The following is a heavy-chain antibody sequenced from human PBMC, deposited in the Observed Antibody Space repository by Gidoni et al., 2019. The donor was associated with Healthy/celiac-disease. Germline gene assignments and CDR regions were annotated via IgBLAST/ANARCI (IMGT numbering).Heavy chain of an antibody. D-gene: IGHD4-17*01. CDR2: IYTSGST. CDR3: ARGGSELTVTTYGLFDP. CDR1: GGSISSGSYY. Sequence: QVQLQESGPGLVKPSQTLSLTCTVSGGSISSGSYYWSWIRQPAGKGLEWIGRIYTSGSTNYNPSLKSRVTISVDTSKNQFSLKLSSVTAADTAVYYCARGGSELTVTTYGLFDPWGQGTLVTVSS. V-gene: IGHV4-61*02. J-gene: IGHJ5*02.